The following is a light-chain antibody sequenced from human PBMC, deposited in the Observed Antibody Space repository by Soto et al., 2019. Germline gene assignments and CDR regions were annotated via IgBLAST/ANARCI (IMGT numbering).Light chain of an antibody. CDR2: EGS. Sequence: QSALTQPASVSGSPGQSITISCTGTSSDVGASNLVSWYQQCPGKAPKLMIYEGSKRPAGVSNRFSGYKSGNATSLTISGHQAEDEADYYCCSYAGSSTHVVFGGGTKLTVL. CDR1: SSDVGASNL. V-gene: IGLV2-23*01. J-gene: IGLJ2*01. CDR3: CSYAGSSTHVV.